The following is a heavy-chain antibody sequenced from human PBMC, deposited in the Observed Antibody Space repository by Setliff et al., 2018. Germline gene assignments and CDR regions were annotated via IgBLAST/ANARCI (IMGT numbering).Heavy chain of an antibody. D-gene: IGHD4-17*01. CDR2: IHVSGGST. V-gene: IGHV3-23*01. Sequence: GGSLRLSCVASGLTFSSYAMTWVRQAPGKGLEWVSSIHVSGGSTYYADSVKGRFAISRDNSRNTLYLQMNSLRAEDTASYYCARDPNGDYVGAFDPWGQGILVTVSS. CDR1: GLTFSSYA. CDR3: ARDPNGDYVGAFDP. J-gene: IGHJ5*02.